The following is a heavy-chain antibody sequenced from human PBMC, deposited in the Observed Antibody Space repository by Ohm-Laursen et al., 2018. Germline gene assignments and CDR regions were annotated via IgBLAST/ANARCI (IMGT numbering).Heavy chain of an antibody. CDR3: AKLGVVNYYGMDV. CDR1: GFTFDDYA. V-gene: IGHV3-9*01. Sequence: SLRLSCAASGFTFDDYAMHWVRQAPGKGLEWVSGISWNSGSIGYADSVKGRFTISRDNAKNSLYLQMNSLRAEDAALYYCAKLGVVNYYGMDVWGQGTTVTVSS. CDR2: ISWNSGSI. J-gene: IGHJ6*02. D-gene: IGHD3-3*01.